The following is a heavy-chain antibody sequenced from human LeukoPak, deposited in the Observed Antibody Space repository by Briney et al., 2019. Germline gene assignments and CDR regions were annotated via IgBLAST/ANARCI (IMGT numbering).Heavy chain of an antibody. Sequence: PGGSLRLSCAASGFTFSSYAMHWVRQAPGKGLEWVAVISYDGSNKYYADSVKGRFTISRDNSKNTLYLQMNSLRAEDTAVYYCARDLVVGATEIDYWGQGTLVTVSS. D-gene: IGHD1-26*01. CDR3: ARDLVVGATEIDY. V-gene: IGHV3-30*04. CDR1: GFTFSSYA. J-gene: IGHJ4*02. CDR2: ISYDGSNK.